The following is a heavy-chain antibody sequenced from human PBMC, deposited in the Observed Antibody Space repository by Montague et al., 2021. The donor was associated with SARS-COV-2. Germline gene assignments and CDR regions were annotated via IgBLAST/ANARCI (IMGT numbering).Heavy chain of an antibody. Sequence: TLSLTCTVSGGSISNGSYPWSWHLQPPGKGLEWIVYIFPGGSTYYNASLQSRVTISIHNSKNQLSLRLTSITAADTAVYFCARGGADFGDYGWLDPWGQGILVTVS. V-gene: IGHV4-30-2*01. CDR1: GGSISNGSYP. CDR3: ARGGADFGDYGWLDP. CDR2: IFPGGST. J-gene: IGHJ5*02. D-gene: IGHD4-17*01.